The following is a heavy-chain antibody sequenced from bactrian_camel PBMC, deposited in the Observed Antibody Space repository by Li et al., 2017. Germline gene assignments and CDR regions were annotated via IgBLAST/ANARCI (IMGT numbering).Heavy chain of an antibody. CDR1: GNTGISPL. J-gene: IGHJ6*01. CDR2: ISAGHGFT. V-gene: IGHV3S31*01. CDR3: AAAPTGTWRFPPRLVDFEY. Sequence: VQLVESGGGSVQVGGSLRLSCTISGNTGISPLMAWFRQVPGKEREGVAVISAGHGFTDYVDSVKGRFTITISRDSSKSTVYLQMNALKPEDSAMYYCAAAPTGTWRFPPRLVDFEYWGQGTQVTVS. D-gene: IGHD4*01.